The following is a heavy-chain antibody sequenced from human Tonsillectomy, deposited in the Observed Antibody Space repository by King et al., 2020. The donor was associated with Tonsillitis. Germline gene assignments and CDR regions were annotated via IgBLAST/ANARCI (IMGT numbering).Heavy chain of an antibody. CDR1: GFSFSSYA. V-gene: IGHV3-21*01. CDR3: ARDVLGGFDY. J-gene: IGHJ4*02. CDR2: ISSTSKYI. Sequence: VQLVESGGGLVKPGGSLRLSCTASGFSFSSYAMNWVRQAPGKGLEWVSSISSTSKYIFYADSVKGRFTLSRDNAKNSLFLQMSGLRAGDTAVYYCARDVLGGFDYWGQGTLVPVSS. D-gene: IGHD3-16*01.